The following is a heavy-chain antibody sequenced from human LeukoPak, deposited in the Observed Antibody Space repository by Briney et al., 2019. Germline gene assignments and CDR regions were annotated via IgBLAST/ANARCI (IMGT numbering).Heavy chain of an antibody. V-gene: IGHV3-21*01. D-gene: IGHD3-22*01. CDR2: ISSSSSYI. Sequence: PGGSLRLSCAASGFTFSSYSMNWVRQAPGKGLEWVSSISSSSSYIYYADSVKGRFTISRDNAKNSLYLQMNSLRAEDTAVYCCARDLRYYDSSGHLADYWGQGTLVTVSS. CDR3: ARDLRYYDSSGHLADY. J-gene: IGHJ4*02. CDR1: GFTFSSYS.